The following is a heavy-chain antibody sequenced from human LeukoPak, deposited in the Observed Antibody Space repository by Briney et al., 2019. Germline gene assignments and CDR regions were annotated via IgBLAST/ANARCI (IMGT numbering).Heavy chain of an antibody. D-gene: IGHD1-26*01. Sequence: SETLSLTCTVSGGSIRSSYYYWGWIRQPPGKGLEWIGYIYYSGSTYYNPSLKSRVTISVDTSKNQFSLKLSSVTAADTAVYYCARDRGGYGWFDPWGQGTLVTVSS. CDR2: IYYSGST. J-gene: IGHJ5*02. CDR3: ARDRGGYGWFDP. V-gene: IGHV4-30-4*08. CDR1: GGSIRSSYYY.